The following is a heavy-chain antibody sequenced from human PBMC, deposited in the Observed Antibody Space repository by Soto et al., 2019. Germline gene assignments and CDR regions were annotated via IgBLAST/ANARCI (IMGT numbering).Heavy chain of an antibody. CDR1: GGTFSSYT. Sequence: EASVKVSCKASGGTFSSYTISWVRQAPGQGLEWMGRIIPILGIANYAQKFQGRVTITADKSTSTAYMELSSLRSEDTAVYYCARDRRPLLRSYGMDVWGQGTTVTVSS. D-gene: IGHD3-22*01. CDR2: IIPILGIA. J-gene: IGHJ6*02. V-gene: IGHV1-69*04. CDR3: ARDRRPLLRSYGMDV.